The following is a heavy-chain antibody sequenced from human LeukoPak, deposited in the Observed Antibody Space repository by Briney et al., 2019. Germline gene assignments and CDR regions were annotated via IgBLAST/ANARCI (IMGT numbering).Heavy chain of an antibody. CDR2: ISTNGDIS. Sequence: PGGSLRLSCAASGFMFSSFVMHWVRQSPGKGLEYVSTISTNGDISYYANSVKGRFTITRDNSKKMIYLHMGSLRAEDTAVYYCARTYYYDSSGYLFDYWGQGTLVTVSS. J-gene: IGHJ4*02. D-gene: IGHD3-22*01. CDR3: ARTYYYDSSGYLFDY. CDR1: GFMFSSFV. V-gene: IGHV3-64*01.